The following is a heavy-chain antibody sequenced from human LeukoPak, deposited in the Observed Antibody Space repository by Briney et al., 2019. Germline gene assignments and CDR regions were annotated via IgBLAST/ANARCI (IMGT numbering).Heavy chain of an antibody. D-gene: IGHD3-16*01. Sequence: PSETLSLTCTVSGDSISSYYWSWIRQPPGKGLEWIGYIYYSGSTNYNPSLKSRVTISVDTSKNQFSLKLTSVTAADTAVYYCARHGGPTRGGWFAPWGQGTLVTVSS. J-gene: IGHJ5*02. CDR1: GDSISSYY. CDR2: IYYSGST. CDR3: ARHGGPTRGGWFAP. V-gene: IGHV4-59*08.